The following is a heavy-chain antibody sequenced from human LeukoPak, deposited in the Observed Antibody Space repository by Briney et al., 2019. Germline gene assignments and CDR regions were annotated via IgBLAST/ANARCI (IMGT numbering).Heavy chain of an antibody. Sequence: GGSLRLSCAASGFTVSSNYMSWVRQAPGKGLEWVSVIYSGGSTYYADSVKGRFTISRDNSKNTLYLQMNSLRAEDTAVYYCARASGVPNRAWLFGAFDIWGQGTMVTVSS. J-gene: IGHJ3*02. CDR3: ARASGVPNRAWLFGAFDI. V-gene: IGHV3-66*01. CDR2: IYSGGST. CDR1: GFTVSSNY. D-gene: IGHD3-9*01.